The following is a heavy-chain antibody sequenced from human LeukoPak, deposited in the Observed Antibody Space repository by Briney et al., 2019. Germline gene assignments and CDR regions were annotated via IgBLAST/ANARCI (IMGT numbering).Heavy chain of an antibody. CDR1: GSSISSSSYY. J-gene: IGHJ4*02. V-gene: IGHV4-61*05. D-gene: IGHD2-15*01. CDR3: ARSSPGSGRYCSGGSCYPPWFDY. Sequence: PSETLSLTCTVSGSSISSSSYYWGWIRQPPGKGLEWIGYIYYSGSTNYNPSLKSRVTISVDTSKNQFSLKLSSVTAADTAVYYCARSSPGSGRYCSGGSCYPPWFDYWGQGTLVTVSS. CDR2: IYYSGST.